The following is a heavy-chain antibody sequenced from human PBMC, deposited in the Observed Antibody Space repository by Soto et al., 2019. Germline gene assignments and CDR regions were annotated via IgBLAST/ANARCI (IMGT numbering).Heavy chain of an antibody. J-gene: IGHJ3*02. Sequence: EVQLLESGGGLVQPGGSLRLSCVASGFTLSNYAMSWVRQAPGKGLEWVSVIDGDGSAKFADSVKGRLTVSRDNSKNTLYLQMDSLRAEDTARYYCAIDAVSYNVIYEPFDTWGRGTMVSVSS. D-gene: IGHD1-1*01. V-gene: IGHV3-23*01. CDR1: GFTLSNYA. CDR3: AIDAVSYNVIYEPFDT. CDR2: IDGDGSA.